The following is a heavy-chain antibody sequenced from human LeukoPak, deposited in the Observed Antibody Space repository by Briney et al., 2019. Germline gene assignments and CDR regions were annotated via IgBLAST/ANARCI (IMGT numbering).Heavy chain of an antibody. D-gene: IGHD2-15*01. Sequence: SGGSLRLSCAASGFTFSSYGMHWVRQAPGKGLEWVAVISYDGSNKYYADSVKGRFTISRDNSKNTLYLQMNSLRAEDTAVYYCAKGGIGCSGGSCYYLFDYWGQGTLVTVSS. CDR2: ISYDGSNK. J-gene: IGHJ4*02. V-gene: IGHV3-30*18. CDR3: AKGGIGCSGGSCYYLFDY. CDR1: GFTFSSYG.